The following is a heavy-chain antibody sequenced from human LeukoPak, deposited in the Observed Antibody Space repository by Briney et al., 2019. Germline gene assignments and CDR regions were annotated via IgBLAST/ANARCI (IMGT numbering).Heavy chain of an antibody. V-gene: IGHV3-21*01. CDR3: ARDREYDFWSGYYNYYGMDV. D-gene: IGHD3-3*01. J-gene: IGHJ6*02. Sequence: GGSLRLSCAASGFTFSSYWMNWVRQAPGKGLEWVSSISSSSSYIYYADSVKGRFTISRDNAKNSLCLQMNSLRAEDTAVYYCARDREYDFWSGYYNYYGMDVWGQGTTVTVSS. CDR2: ISSSSSYI. CDR1: GFTFSSYW.